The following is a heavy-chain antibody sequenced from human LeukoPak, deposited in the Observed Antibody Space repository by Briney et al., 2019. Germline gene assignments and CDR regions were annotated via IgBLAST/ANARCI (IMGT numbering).Heavy chain of an antibody. Sequence: PSETLSLTCTVSGGSISSGGYYWSWIRQHPGKGLEWIGYIYYSGSTYYNPSLKSRVTISVDTSKNQFSLKLSSVTAADTAVYYCARGGYGYDSSETSYGAFDIWGQGTMVTVSS. CDR1: GGSISSGGYY. V-gene: IGHV4-31*03. D-gene: IGHD3-22*01. J-gene: IGHJ3*02. CDR2: IYYSGST. CDR3: ARGGYGYDSSETSYGAFDI.